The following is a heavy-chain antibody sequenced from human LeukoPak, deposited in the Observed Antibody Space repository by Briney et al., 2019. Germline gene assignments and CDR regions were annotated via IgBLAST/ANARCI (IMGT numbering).Heavy chain of an antibody. CDR2: IRYDGSNK. D-gene: IGHD6-19*01. CDR1: GFTFSSYG. V-gene: IGHV3-30*02. Sequence: GGSLRLSCAASGFTFSSYGMHWVRQAPGKGLEWVAFIRYDGSNKYYADSVKGRFTISRDNSKNMLYLQMNSLRAEDTAVYYCANRIAVAGTSEYWGQGTLVTVSS. CDR3: ANRIAVAGTSEY. J-gene: IGHJ4*02.